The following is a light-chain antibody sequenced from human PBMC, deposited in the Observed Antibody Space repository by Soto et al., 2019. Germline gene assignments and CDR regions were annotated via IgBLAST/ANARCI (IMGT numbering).Light chain of an antibody. V-gene: IGKV3-15*01. CDR1: QSVSSN. J-gene: IGKJ3*01. Sequence: EIVMTQSPATLSVCPGERATLSCRASQSVSSNLAWYQQKPGQAPRLLIYGASTRATGIPARFSGSGSGTEFTLTISSLQSEDFAVYYCQQYNNWPPGAFGPGTKVDIK. CDR2: GAS. CDR3: QQYNNWPPGA.